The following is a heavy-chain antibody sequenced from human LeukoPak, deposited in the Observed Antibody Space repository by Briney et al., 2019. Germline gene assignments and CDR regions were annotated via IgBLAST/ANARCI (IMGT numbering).Heavy chain of an antibody. V-gene: IGHV3-43*02. CDR3: AKVQLGYEGRKRDFDY. CDR2: ISGDGGST. D-gene: IGHD2-2*01. Sequence: GGSLRLSCAASGFTFDDYAMHWVRQAPGKGLEWVSLISGDGGSTYYADSVKGRFTISRDNSKNSLYLQMNSLRTEDTALYYCAKVQLGYEGRKRDFDYWGQRTLVTVSS. J-gene: IGHJ4*02. CDR1: GFTFDDYA.